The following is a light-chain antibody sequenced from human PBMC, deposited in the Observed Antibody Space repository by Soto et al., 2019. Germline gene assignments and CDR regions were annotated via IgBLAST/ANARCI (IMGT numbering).Light chain of an antibody. CDR2: EVN. CDR3: CSYAGNQTVV. CDR1: RSNVESYNF. V-gene: IGLV2-23*02. J-gene: IGLJ2*01. Sequence: QSVLTQPASVSGSPGQSVTISCTGTRSNVESYNFVSWYQQYPGKAPKYLIYEVNQRPSWISDRFSGSKSGKTASLTISGLHADDEAYYYCCSYAGNQTVVFGGGTQLTVL.